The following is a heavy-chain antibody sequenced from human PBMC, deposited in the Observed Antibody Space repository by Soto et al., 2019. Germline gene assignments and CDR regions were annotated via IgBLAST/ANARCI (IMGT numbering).Heavy chain of an antibody. CDR2: ISGSADRR. D-gene: IGHD4-17*01. J-gene: IGHJ4*02. V-gene: IGHV3-23*01. Sequence: GGSLRLSCTASGFTFSNYAMSWVRQAPGKGLEWVSIISGSADRRYYADSVKGRFTISRDNAKNTLYLEMNTLRAEDTAMYYCAKDSTYGGYEYWGQGTLVTVSS. CDR3: AKDSTYGGYEY. CDR1: GFTFSNYA.